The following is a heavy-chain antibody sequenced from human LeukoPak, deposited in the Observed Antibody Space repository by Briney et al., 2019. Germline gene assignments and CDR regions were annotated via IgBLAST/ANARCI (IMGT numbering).Heavy chain of an antibody. D-gene: IGHD3-10*01. CDR2: INPNSGGT. CDR1: GYTFTGYY. V-gene: IGHV1-2*02. J-gene: IGHJ4*02. Sequence: ASVKVFCKASGYTFTGYYMHWVRQAPGQGLEWMGWINPNSGGTNYAQKFQGRVTMTRDTSISTAYMELSRLRSDDTAVYYCARDVSITMVRGVIIGGYYFDYWGQGTLVTVSS. CDR3: ARDVSITMVRGVIIGGYYFDY.